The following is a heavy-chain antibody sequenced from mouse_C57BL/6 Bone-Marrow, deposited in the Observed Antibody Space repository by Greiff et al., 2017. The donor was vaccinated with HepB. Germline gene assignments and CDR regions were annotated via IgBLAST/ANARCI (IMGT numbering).Heavy chain of an antibody. Sequence: QVHVKQSGTELVKPGASVKLSCKASGYTFTSYWMHWVKQRPGQGLEWIGNINPSNGGTNYNEKFKSKATLTVDKSSSTAYMQLSSLTSEDSAVYYCARGGLLWSRKGYFDYWGQGTTLTVSS. J-gene: IGHJ2*01. CDR2: INPSNGGT. D-gene: IGHD2-2*01. V-gene: IGHV1-53*01. CDR3: ARGGLLWSRKGYFDY. CDR1: GYTFTSYW.